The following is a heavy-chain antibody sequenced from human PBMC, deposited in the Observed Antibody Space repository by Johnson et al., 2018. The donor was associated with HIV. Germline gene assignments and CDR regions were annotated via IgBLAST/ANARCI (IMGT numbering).Heavy chain of an antibody. J-gene: IGHJ3*02. D-gene: IGHD2-21*02. V-gene: IGHV3-11*04. Sequence: VQLVESGGGLVKPGGSLRLSCAASGFTFSDYYMSWIRQAPGKGLEWVSYITSSGSTLYYADSVKGRFTISRDNAKNSLYLQMNSLRVEDTAVYYCARDPAYCGGDWCGAFDIWGQGTMVTVSS. CDR1: GFTFSDYY. CDR2: ITSSGSTL. CDR3: ARDPAYCGGDWCGAFDI.